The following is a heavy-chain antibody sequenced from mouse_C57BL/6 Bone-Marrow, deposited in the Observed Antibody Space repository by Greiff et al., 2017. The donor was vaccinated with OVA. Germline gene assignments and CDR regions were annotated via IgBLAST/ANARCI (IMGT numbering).Heavy chain of an antibody. V-gene: IGHV1-55*01. CDR1: GYTFTSYW. CDR2: IYPGSGST. D-gene: IGHD2-5*01. Sequence: QVQLQQPGAELVKPGASVKMSCKASGYTFTSYWITWVKQRPGQGLEWIGDIYPGSGSTNYNEKFKSKATLTVDTSSSTAYMQLSSLTSEDSAVYYCARGYYSNYPWFAYWGQGTLVTVSA. J-gene: IGHJ3*01. CDR3: ARGYYSNYPWFAY.